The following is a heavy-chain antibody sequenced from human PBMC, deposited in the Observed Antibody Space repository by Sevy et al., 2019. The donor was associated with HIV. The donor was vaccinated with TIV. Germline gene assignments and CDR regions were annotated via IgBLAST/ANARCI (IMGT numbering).Heavy chain of an antibody. CDR1: GFIFGDYT. J-gene: IGHJ6*02. D-gene: IGHD1-26*01. CDR3: TRVEGAADWGMDV. Sequence: GGSLRLSCSPPGFIFGDYTVSWVRQAPGKGLEWIAFIRGKRNGETKEYAASVRGRFTISRDDSKSIAYLQMNSLKTEDTAVYYCTRVEGAADWGMDVWGQGTTVTVSS. CDR2: IRGKRNGETK. V-gene: IGHV3-49*04.